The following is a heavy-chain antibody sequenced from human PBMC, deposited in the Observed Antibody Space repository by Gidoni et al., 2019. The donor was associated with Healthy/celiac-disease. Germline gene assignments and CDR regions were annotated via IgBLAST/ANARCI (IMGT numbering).Heavy chain of an antibody. V-gene: IGHV3-33*01. CDR2: IWYDGSNK. D-gene: IGHD3-10*01. Sequence: QVQLVESGGGVVQPGRSLRLSCAASGFTFSSYGMHWVRKAPGKGLEGVAVIWYDGSNKYYADSVKGRFTISRDNSKNTLYLQMNSLRAEDTAVYYCARDQGGYYGSGSYSGAYYYGMDVWGQGTTVTVSS. J-gene: IGHJ6*02. CDR3: ARDQGGYYGSGSYSGAYYYGMDV. CDR1: GFTFSSYG.